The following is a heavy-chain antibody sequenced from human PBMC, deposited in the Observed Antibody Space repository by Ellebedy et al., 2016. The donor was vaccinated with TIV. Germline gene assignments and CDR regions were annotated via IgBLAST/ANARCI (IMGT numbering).Heavy chain of an antibody. J-gene: IGHJ4*02. Sequence: PGGSLRLSCAASGFTFSNYWMHWVRQAPGKGLEWVANIKQDGSEKYYVDSVKGRFTISRDNAKNSLYLQMNSLRAEDTAVYYCARDGSVEWELLGPNYWGQGTLVTVSS. V-gene: IGHV3-7*01. CDR3: ARDGSVEWELLGPNY. CDR1: GFTFSNYW. CDR2: IKQDGSEK. D-gene: IGHD1-26*01.